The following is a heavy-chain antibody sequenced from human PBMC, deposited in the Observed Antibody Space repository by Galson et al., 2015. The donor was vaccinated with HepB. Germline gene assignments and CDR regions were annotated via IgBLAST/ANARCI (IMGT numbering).Heavy chain of an antibody. V-gene: IGHV3-7*01. Sequence: SLRLSCAASRFTFSSYWMSWVRQAPGKGLEWVANIKQDGSEKYYVDSVKGRFTISRDNAKKSLYLQMNSLRAEDTAVYYCARVRGYYYYMDVWGRGTTVTVSS. CDR1: RFTFSSYW. CDR2: IKQDGSEK. J-gene: IGHJ6*03. CDR3: ARVRGYYYYMDV. D-gene: IGHD3-10*01.